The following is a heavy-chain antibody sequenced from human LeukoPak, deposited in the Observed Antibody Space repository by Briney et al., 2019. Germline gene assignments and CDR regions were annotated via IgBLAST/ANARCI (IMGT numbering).Heavy chain of an antibody. V-gene: IGHV1-69*06. CDR3: ATLCCGSYYMDV. J-gene: IGHJ6*03. CDR2: IIPISGTT. D-gene: IGHD2-15*01. CDR1: GYIFTNFG. Sequence: SVKVSCKASGYIFTNFGISWVRQAPGQGLEWMGGIIPISGTTNYAQKFQGRVTITADKSTSTAYMELSSLRSEDTAVYYCATLCCGSYYMDVWGKGTTVTVSS.